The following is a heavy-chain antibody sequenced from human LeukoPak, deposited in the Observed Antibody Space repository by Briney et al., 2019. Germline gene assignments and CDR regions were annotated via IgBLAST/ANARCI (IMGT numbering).Heavy chain of an antibody. CDR3: ARGVALDP. V-gene: IGHV6-1*01. J-gene: IGHJ5*02. CDR2: TYYRSKWYN. D-gene: IGHD2-15*01. Sequence: SQTLSLTCVFSGDGVSSNSTAWHWIRQSPSRGLEWLGRTYYRSKWYNDYAVSVKSRITIDPDTSKNQFSLQLNSVTPEDTAVYYCARGVALDPWGQGILVTVSS. CDR1: GDGVSSNSTA.